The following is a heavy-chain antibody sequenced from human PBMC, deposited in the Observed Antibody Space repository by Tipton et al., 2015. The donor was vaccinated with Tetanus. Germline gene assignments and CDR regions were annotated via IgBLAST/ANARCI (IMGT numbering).Heavy chain of an antibody. CDR1: GYSFTSYW. V-gene: IGHV5-51*01. Sequence: QLVQSGAEVKKPGESLKISCKGSGYSFTSYWIGWVRQMPGEGLVWMGIIYPGDSDTRYSPSLQGQVSISADKSISTAYLQWSSLKASAAAMYYCARGGGAIFGVADDAFDIWGQGTMVPVSS. CDR3: ARGGGAIFGVADDAFDI. CDR2: IYPGDSDT. D-gene: IGHD3-3*01. J-gene: IGHJ3*02.